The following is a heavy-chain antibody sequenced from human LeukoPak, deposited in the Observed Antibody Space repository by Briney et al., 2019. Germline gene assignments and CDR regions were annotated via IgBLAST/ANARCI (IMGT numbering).Heavy chain of an antibody. CDR3: AGLMGMQTRFFDY. J-gene: IGHJ4*02. Sequence: ASVKVSFKASGYTFTGYYMHWVRQAPGQGLEWMGWNNPNSGGTNYAQKFQGRVTMTRDPSISTAYMEMSRLRSDDTAVFYCAGLMGMQTRFFDYWGQGTLVTVSS. V-gene: IGHV1-2*02. D-gene: IGHD3-16*01. CDR2: NNPNSGGT. CDR1: GYTFTGYY.